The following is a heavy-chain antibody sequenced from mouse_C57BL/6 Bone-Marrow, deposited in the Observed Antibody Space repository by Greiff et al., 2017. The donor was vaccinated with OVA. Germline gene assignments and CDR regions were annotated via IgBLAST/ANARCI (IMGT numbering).Heavy chain of an antibody. CDR2: INYDGSST. D-gene: IGHD1-1*01. Sequence: EVKLVESEGGLVQPGSSMKLSCTASGFTFSDYYMAWVRQVPEKGLEWVANINYDGSSTYYLDSLKSRFIISRDNAKNILYLQMSSLKSADTATYYCARDRDYGSSYGYWYCDVWGTGTTVTVSS. CDR3: ARDRDYGSSYGYWYCDV. V-gene: IGHV5-16*01. J-gene: IGHJ1*03. CDR1: GFTFSDYY.